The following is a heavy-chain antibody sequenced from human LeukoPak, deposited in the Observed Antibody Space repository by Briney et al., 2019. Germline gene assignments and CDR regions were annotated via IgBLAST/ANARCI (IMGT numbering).Heavy chain of an antibody. J-gene: IGHJ4*02. CDR1: GGTFSSDA. Sequence: GSSVKVSCKXSGGTFSSDAISWVRQAPGQGLEWMGRIIPIFGTANYAQKFQGRVTITTDESTSTAYMELSSLRSEDTAVYYCAREAGSSWSYYFDYWGQGTLVTVSS. CDR2: IIPIFGTA. CDR3: AREAGSSWSYYFDY. V-gene: IGHV1-69*05. D-gene: IGHD6-13*01.